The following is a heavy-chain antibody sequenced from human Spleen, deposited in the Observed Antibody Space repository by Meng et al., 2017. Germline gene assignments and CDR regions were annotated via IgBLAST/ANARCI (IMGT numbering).Heavy chain of an antibody. J-gene: IGHJ4*02. CDR2: IYHSGST. V-gene: IGHV4-4*02. Sequence: VRLEWWGPGLVKPSGTLSLSSAFSGGSISTTKWWNWVRQTPGKGLEWVGEIYHSGSTNYNPSLKSRVTMSVDKSKNQFSLKLTSVTAADTAVYYCASYNSGWPQFDSWGQGILVTVSS. CDR3: ASYNSGWPQFDS. D-gene: IGHD6-19*01. CDR1: GGSISTTKW.